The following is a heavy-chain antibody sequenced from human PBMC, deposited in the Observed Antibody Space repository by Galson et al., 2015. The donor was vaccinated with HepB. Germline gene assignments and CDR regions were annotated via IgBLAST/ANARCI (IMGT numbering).Heavy chain of an antibody. CDR3: AKAVALYFYYGLDV. CDR1: GFIFGSYS. Sequence: SLRLSCAASGFIFGSYSMNWVRQAPGKGLEWVSAITGSGGSTYYADSVKGRFTISRDNSKNTLHLQVNRLRAEDTAVYYCAKAVALYFYYGLDVWGQGTTVTVSS. V-gene: IGHV3-23*01. CDR2: ITGSGGST. J-gene: IGHJ6*02.